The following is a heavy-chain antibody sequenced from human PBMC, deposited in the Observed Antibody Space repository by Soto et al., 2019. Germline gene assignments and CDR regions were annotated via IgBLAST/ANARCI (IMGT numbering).Heavy chain of an antibody. D-gene: IGHD1-20*01. CDR2: IGGGDHDR. Sequence: EVHLLESGGGLVQPGGSLRLSCAASGFTFSIFAMSWVRQAPGKGLEWVSSIGGGDHDRYYTDSVRGRFTISRDNSKNTVFLQMNGLRAEDTAIYYCVKDRMDHNSVWDPFDIWGQGTMVTVSS. CDR1: GFTFSIFA. CDR3: VKDRMDHNSVWDPFDI. J-gene: IGHJ3*02. V-gene: IGHV3-23*01.